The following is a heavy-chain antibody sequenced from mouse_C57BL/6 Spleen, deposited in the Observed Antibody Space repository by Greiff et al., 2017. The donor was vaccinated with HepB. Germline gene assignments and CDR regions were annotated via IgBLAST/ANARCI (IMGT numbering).Heavy chain of an antibody. CDR1: GYTFTDYY. J-gene: IGHJ1*03. Sequence: EVQLQQSGPVLVKPGASVKMSCKASGYTFTDYYMNWVKQSHGKSLEWIGVINPYNGGTSYNQKFKGKATLTVDKSSSTAYMELNSLTSEDSAVYYGARNGGLRRPGYFDVWGTGTTVTVSS. CDR3: ARNGGLRRPGYFDV. D-gene: IGHD2-4*01. V-gene: IGHV1-19*01. CDR2: INPYNGGT.